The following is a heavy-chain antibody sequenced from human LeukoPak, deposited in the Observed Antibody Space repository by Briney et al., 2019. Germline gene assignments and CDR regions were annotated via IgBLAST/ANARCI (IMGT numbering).Heavy chain of an antibody. CDR2: IHSSGRT. CDR3: SRGYFDTAHSSNPFDY. J-gene: IGHJ4*02. CDR1: GDSISGFY. Sequence: SETLSLTCTVSGDSISGFYWSWIRQTPGKGLEWIGCIHSSGRTIYNPSLMSRVTISVDTPKNQFSLRLTSMTAADTAVYFCSRGYFDTAHSSNPFDYWGQGVLVTVSS. V-gene: IGHV4-4*09. D-gene: IGHD3-22*01.